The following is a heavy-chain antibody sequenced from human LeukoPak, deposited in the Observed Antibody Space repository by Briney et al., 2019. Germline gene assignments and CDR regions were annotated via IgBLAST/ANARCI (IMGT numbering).Heavy chain of an antibody. Sequence: GGSLRLSCAASGFTFSSYEMNWVRQAPGKGLEWVSYISSSGSSIYYADSVKGRVTISRDNAKNPLYLQMNSLRAEDTAVYYCASFDDYDFWSGYYYWGQGTLVTVSS. CDR2: ISSSGSSI. CDR3: ASFDDYDFWSGYYY. J-gene: IGHJ4*02. V-gene: IGHV3-48*03. D-gene: IGHD3-3*01. CDR1: GFTFSSYE.